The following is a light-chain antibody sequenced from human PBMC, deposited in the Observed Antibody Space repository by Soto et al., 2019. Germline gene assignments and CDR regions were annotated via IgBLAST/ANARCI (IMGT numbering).Light chain of an antibody. CDR3: QQYNSYWWT. Sequence: DIQMTQSPSTLSASVGDRVTITCRASQSISNWLAWYQQKPGKAPKLLIYDASNLESGVPSRFSGSGSGTEFTLTISSLQPDDFATYSCQQYNSYWWTFDQGTKVEIK. J-gene: IGKJ1*01. CDR1: QSISNW. CDR2: DAS. V-gene: IGKV1-5*01.